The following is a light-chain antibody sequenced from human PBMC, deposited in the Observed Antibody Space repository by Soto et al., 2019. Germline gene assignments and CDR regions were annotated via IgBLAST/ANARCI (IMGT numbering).Light chain of an antibody. V-gene: IGKV3-15*01. J-gene: IGKJ5*01. CDR2: GAS. Sequence: EIVLSQSPATLSVSPGERATLSCRTGQSVSSNLAWYQHKPGQAPRLLIYGASTRATGIPARFRGSGSGTEFTLTISSLQSEDFAFYYCQHYNNWPPMNTFGQGTRLENK. CDR1: QSVSSN. CDR3: QHYNNWPPMNT.